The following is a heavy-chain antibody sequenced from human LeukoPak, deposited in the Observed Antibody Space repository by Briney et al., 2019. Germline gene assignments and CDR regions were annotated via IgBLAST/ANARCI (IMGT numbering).Heavy chain of an antibody. J-gene: IGHJ4*02. CDR2: IIPIFGTA. CDR1: GGTFSSYA. D-gene: IGHD1/OR15-1a*01. CDR3: ATNRRGLHFDY. Sequence: SVKVSCKASGGTFSSYAISWVRQAPGQGLEWMGRIIPIFGTANYAQKFQGRVTMTEDTSTDTAYMELSSLRSEDTAVYYCATNRRGLHFDYWGQGTLVTVSS. V-gene: IGHV1-69*06.